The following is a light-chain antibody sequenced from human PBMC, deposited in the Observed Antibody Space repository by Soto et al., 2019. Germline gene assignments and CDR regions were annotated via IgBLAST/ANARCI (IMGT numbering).Light chain of an antibody. Sequence: ENVLTQSPGTLSLSPGERATLSCRASQSVRTNYLAWYQQKPGQAPRLLIYGASSRATGIPGRFSGSGSGTDFTLTISRLEPEYFVVYYCQQYGSSPTFGQGTKVDIK. J-gene: IGKJ1*01. CDR3: QQYGSSPT. CDR1: QSVRTNY. CDR2: GAS. V-gene: IGKV3-20*01.